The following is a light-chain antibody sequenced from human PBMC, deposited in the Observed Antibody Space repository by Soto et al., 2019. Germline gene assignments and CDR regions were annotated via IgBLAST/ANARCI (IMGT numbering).Light chain of an antibody. J-gene: IGLJ7*01. CDR1: ISNSGSNY. V-gene: IGLV1-47*02. CDR3: ASWDNSLRGRV. Sequence: QSVLTQPPSVSGTPGQRITISCSGSISNSGSNYVYWYQQLPGTAPKLLIYSNIQRPSGVPDRFSGSKSGSTASLAISGLRSEDEADYYCASWDNSLRGRVFGGGTQLTVL. CDR2: SNI.